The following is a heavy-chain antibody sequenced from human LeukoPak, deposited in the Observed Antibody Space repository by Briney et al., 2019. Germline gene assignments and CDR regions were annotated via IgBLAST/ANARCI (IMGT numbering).Heavy chain of an antibody. D-gene: IGHD3-10*01. CDR3: AKQYYYGSGSYYTYAFDI. Sequence: PGGSLRLSCAASGFTFSSYGMHWVRQAPGKGLEWVAVIWYDGSNKYYADSVKGPFTISRDNSKNTLYLQMNSLRAEDTAVYYCAKQYYYGSGSYYTYAFDIWGQGTMVTVSS. CDR2: IWYDGSNK. J-gene: IGHJ3*02. CDR1: GFTFSSYG. V-gene: IGHV3-33*06.